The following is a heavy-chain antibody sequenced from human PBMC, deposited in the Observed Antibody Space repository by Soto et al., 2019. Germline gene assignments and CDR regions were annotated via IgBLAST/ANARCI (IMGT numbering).Heavy chain of an antibody. CDR3: ARHSSGWDFDY. V-gene: IGHV4-61*01. Sequence: SETLSLTCTVSGGPVSSGSYYWSWIRQPPGKGLEWIGYIYYIGSTSYNPSLKSRVTISLDTSKNQFSLKLSSVTAADTAVYYCARHSSGWDFDYWGQGTPVTVSS. J-gene: IGHJ4*02. CDR1: GGPVSSGSYY. D-gene: IGHD6-19*01. CDR2: IYYIGST.